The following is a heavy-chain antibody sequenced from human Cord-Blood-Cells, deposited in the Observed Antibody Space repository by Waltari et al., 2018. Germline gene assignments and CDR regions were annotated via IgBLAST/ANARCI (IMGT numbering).Heavy chain of an antibody. CDR3: ARDSGLLWFGELSH. Sequence: EVQLVESGGGLVQPGGSLSLSCAASGFTFSRYWMHWVRQAPGKGLVWVSRINSDGSSTSYADSVKGRFTISRDNAKNTLYLQMNSLRAEDTAVYYCARDSGLLWFGELSHWGQGTLVTVSS. D-gene: IGHD3-10*01. V-gene: IGHV3-74*01. CDR1: GFTFSRYW. J-gene: IGHJ1*01. CDR2: INSDGSST.